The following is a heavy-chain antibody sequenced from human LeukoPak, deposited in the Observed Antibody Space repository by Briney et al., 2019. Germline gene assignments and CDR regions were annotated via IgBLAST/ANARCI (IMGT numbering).Heavy chain of an antibody. D-gene: IGHD3-22*01. CDR2: IRWNGGGI. CDR1: GFTFNDYA. CDR3: ANGDESSGYYYSWTY. J-gene: IGHJ4*02. Sequence: GGSLRLSCAASGFTFNDYAMHWVRQAPGEGLEWVSGIRWNGGGIAYADSVKGRFTISRDNAKNSLYLQMNSLRVDDTALYYCANGDESSGYYYSWTYWGQGTLVTVSS. V-gene: IGHV3-9*01.